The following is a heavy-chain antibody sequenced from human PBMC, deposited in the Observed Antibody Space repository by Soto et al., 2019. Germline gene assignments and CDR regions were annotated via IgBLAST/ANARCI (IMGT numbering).Heavy chain of an antibody. V-gene: IGHV4-59*12. CDR3: ARGFVLRAYYYGMDV. D-gene: IGHD1-26*01. CDR2: IYYSGST. J-gene: IGHJ6*02. Sequence: SLTLRLTYTVSGGYIRSFYGRWIRQTPGKGLEWIGYIYYSGSTNHNPSLKSRVTISVDTSKNQFSLKLSSVTAADTAVYYCARGFVLRAYYYGMDVWRQGTTVTVSS. CDR1: GGYIRSFY.